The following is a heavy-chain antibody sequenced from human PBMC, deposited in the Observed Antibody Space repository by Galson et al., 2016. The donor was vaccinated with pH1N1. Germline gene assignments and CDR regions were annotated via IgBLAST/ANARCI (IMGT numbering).Heavy chain of an antibody. Sequence: SLRLSCAASGFTFTYYGMHWVRQAPGKGLEWVAFIRYDGTDKYYVDSVKGRFTISRDNSRRTLYLQMNSLRAEDTAVYYCAKMGPGGSGDFYPWDQTDYWGQGSLVTVSS. CDR3: AKMGPGGSGDFYPWDQTDY. CDR1: GFTFTYYG. D-gene: IGHD2-15*01. J-gene: IGHJ4*02. CDR2: IRYDGTDK. V-gene: IGHV3-30*02.